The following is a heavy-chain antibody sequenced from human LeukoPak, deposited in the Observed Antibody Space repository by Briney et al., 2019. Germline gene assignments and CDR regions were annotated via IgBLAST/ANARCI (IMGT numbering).Heavy chain of an antibody. Sequence: SETLSLTCAVCGGSFSGYYWSWIRQPPGKGLEWIGEINHSGSTNYNPSLKSRVTISVDTSKNQFSLKLSSVTAADTAVYYCARGRGSSWFDYWGQGTLVTVSS. CDR2: INHSGST. J-gene: IGHJ4*02. CDR3: ARGRGSSWFDY. D-gene: IGHD6-13*01. V-gene: IGHV4-34*01. CDR1: GGSFSGYY.